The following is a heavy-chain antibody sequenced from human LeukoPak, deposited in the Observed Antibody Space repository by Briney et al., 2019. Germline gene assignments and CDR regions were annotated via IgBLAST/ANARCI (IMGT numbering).Heavy chain of an antibody. Sequence: ASVKVSCKASGYTFTDYYTHWVRQAPGQGLEWMGWINPNSGGTNYAQKFQGRVTMTRDTSTSTAYMELSRLRSDDTAVYYCARVETGYSSSWYGYYFDYWGQGTLVTVSS. D-gene: IGHD6-13*01. CDR2: INPNSGGT. J-gene: IGHJ4*02. V-gene: IGHV1-2*02. CDR1: GYTFTDYY. CDR3: ARVETGYSSSWYGYYFDY.